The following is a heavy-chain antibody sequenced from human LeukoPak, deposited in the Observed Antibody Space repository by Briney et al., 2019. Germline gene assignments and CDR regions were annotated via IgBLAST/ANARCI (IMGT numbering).Heavy chain of an antibody. V-gene: IGHV1-46*01. CDR2: MNPRDGST. CDR1: GYRFTNYY. J-gene: IGHJ3*02. Sequence: GASVTVSFKASGYRFTNYYMHWVRQAPGQGGEWMRIMNPRDGSTTYAQKFQGRATMTRDTSTSTLYMELISLRSEDTALYYCARDLVLHGAFDIWGQGTMVTVSS. CDR3: ARDLVLHGAFDI.